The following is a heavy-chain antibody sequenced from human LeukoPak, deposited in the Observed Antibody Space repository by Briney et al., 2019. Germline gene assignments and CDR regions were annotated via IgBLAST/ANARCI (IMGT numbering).Heavy chain of an antibody. CDR3: ARAVFVTMVRGVISWFDP. CDR2: MNPNSGNT. CDR1: GYTFTSYD. Sequence: ASVKVSCKASGYTFTSYDINWVRQATGQGLEWIGWMNPNSGNTGYAQKFQGRVTMTRNTSISTAYMELSSLRSEDTAVYYCARAVFVTMVRGVISWFDPWGQGTLVTVSS. V-gene: IGHV1-8*01. D-gene: IGHD3-10*01. J-gene: IGHJ5*02.